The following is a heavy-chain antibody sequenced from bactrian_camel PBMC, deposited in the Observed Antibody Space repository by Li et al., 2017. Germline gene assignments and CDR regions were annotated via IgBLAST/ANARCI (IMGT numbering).Heavy chain of an antibody. D-gene: IGHD1*01. CDR3: AADRGYGLGCLSDSGY. CDR2: IDADGET. J-gene: IGHJ6*01. Sequence: HVQLVESGGGSVQAGGSLRLSCAARTGTFRSACMGWIRQVSGQEREGVASIDADGETSYADSVKGRFTVSQDSDKNTIFLQMDDLKPEDTSVYYCAADRGYGLGCLSDSGYWGQGTQVTV. CDR1: TGTFRSAC. V-gene: IGHV3S9*01.